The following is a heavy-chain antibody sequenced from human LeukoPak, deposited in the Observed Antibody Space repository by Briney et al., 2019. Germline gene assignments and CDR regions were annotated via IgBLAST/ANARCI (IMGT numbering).Heavy chain of an antibody. V-gene: IGHV3-7*01. J-gene: IGHJ6*03. D-gene: IGHD3-10*01. CDR1: GFTFSSYW. CDR2: IKQDGSEK. CDR3: ARDEGSLWFGGGYYMDV. Sequence: PGGSLRLSCAASGFTFSSYWMSWVRQAPGKGLEWVANIKQDGSEKYYVDSVKGRFTISRDNAKNSLYLQMNSLRAEDTAVYYCARDEGSLWFGGGYYMDVWGKGTTVTVSS.